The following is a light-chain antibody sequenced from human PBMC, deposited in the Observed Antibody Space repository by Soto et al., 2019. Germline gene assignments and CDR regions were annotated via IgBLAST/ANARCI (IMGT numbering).Light chain of an antibody. CDR2: SAS. CDR3: QLSYNAWT. Sequence: DIQVSQSPSSLSASVGDSVTITCRTSQRIGTFLNWYQQRQGRAPNLLIYSASTLQSGVPSRFSAGGSGTGFTLTITSLQPEDFATYYCQLSYNAWTFGQGTKVDIK. CDR1: QRIGTF. J-gene: IGKJ1*01. V-gene: IGKV1-39*01.